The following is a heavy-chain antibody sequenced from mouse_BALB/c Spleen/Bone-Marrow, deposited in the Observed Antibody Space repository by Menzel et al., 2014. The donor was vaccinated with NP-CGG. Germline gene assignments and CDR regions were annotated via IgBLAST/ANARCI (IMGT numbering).Heavy chain of an antibody. D-gene: IGHD1-1*01. Sequence: DVHLVESGGGLVQPGGSLKLSCAASGFDFSRYWMSWVRQAPGKGLEWIGEINPESSTINYTPSLKDKFIISRDNAKNTLYLQMSKVRSEDTALYYCSRLNYYGNLFVWGAGTTVTVSS. CDR2: INPESSTI. CDR1: GFDFSRYW. J-gene: IGHJ1*01. V-gene: IGHV4-1*02. CDR3: SRLNYYGNLFV.